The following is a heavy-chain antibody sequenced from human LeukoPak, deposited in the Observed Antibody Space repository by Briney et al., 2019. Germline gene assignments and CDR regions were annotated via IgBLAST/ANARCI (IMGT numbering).Heavy chain of an antibody. CDR3: ARDATPCSSTSCYIRSFDY. V-gene: IGHV3-48*04. CDR1: GFTFSSYS. J-gene: IGHJ4*02. Sequence: GGSLRLSCAASGFTFSSYSMNWVRQAPGKGLEWVSYISSSSSTIYYADSVKGRFTISRDNAKNSLYLQMNSLRAEDTAVYYCARDATPCSSTSCYIRSFDYWGQGTLVTVSS. CDR2: ISSSSSTI. D-gene: IGHD2-2*02.